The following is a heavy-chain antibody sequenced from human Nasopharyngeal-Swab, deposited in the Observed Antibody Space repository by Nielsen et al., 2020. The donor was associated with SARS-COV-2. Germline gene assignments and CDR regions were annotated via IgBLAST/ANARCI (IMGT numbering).Heavy chain of an antibody. D-gene: IGHD3-10*01. Sequence: GGSLRLSCAASGFTFDDYTMHWVRQAPGKGLEWVSLISWDGGSTYYADSVKGRFTISRDNSKNSLYLQMNSLRTEDTALYYCAKDFSGSYYTTPDYYYYYGMDVWGQGTTVTVSS. J-gene: IGHJ6*02. CDR3: AKDFSGSYYTTPDYYYYYGMDV. CDR2: ISWDGGST. CDR1: GFTFDDYT. V-gene: IGHV3-43*01.